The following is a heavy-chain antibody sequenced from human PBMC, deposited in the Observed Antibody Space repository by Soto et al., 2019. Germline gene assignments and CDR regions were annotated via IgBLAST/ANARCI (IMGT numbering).Heavy chain of an antibody. CDR1: GGSISSSTYY. V-gene: IGHV4-39*01. D-gene: IGHD6-6*01. Sequence: SETLSLTCTVSGGSISSSTYYWDWLRQPPGKGLEWIGAMYYTGNKNYNPSLESRVTMSVDTSKNQFSLKLSSVTPTDTAVYYCARRSSSSLGSLFDPWGRGILVTVSS. CDR2: MYYTGNK. J-gene: IGHJ5*02. CDR3: ARRSSSSLGSLFDP.